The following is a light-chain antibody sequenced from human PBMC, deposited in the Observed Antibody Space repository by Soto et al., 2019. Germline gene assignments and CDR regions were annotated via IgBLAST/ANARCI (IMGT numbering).Light chain of an antibody. Sequence: TITVSAGERGTLSCRASQSVDSKLAWYQQKTGQALSLLIYGASTRATGIPARFSGIGSGTEFTLTISSLLFEDFAVSYCQPYNVWPPWTSGQGTKVDIK. CDR2: GAS. CDR3: QPYNVWPPWT. CDR1: QSVDSK. J-gene: IGKJ1*01. V-gene: IGKV3-15*01.